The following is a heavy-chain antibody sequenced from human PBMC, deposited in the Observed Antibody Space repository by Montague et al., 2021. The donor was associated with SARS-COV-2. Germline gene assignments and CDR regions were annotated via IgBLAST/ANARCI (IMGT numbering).Heavy chain of an antibody. Sequence: PALVKPTQTLTLTCTFSGFSLSTSGMRVGWIRQPPGKALEWLARIDWDDDKYFSTSLKTRLTISKDTSKNQVVLTMTNMDPVDTATYYCARTTMITFGGVIVPFDYWGQGTLVTVSS. CDR1: GFSLSTSGMR. J-gene: IGHJ4*02. CDR3: ARTTMITFGGVIVPFDY. V-gene: IGHV2-70*04. D-gene: IGHD3-16*02. CDR2: IDWDDDK.